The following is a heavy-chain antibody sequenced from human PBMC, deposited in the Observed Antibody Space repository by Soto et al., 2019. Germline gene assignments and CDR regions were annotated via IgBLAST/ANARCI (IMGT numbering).Heavy chain of an antibody. CDR3: ARTRRGEGGYYYYYGMDV. Sequence: QVQLVQSGAEVKKPGASVKVSCKASGYTFTSYAMHWVRQAPEQRLEWMGWINAGNGNTKYSQKFQGRVTITRDTSASTAYMELSSLRSEDTAVYYCARTRRGEGGYYYYYGMDVWGQGTTVTVSS. J-gene: IGHJ6*02. V-gene: IGHV1-3*01. CDR2: INAGNGNT. CDR1: GYTFTSYA. D-gene: IGHD3-10*01.